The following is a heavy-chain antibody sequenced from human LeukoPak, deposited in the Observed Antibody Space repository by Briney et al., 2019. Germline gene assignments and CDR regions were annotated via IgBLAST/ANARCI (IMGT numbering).Heavy chain of an antibody. CDR1: EFTFSSFG. Sequence: GGSLRLSCAASEFTFSSFGMHWVRQAPGKGLEWVAVIWYDGSSKYYADSEKGRFTISRDNSKNTLYLQMNSLRAEDTAVYFCAKDQGYYGSGSYCYFDHWGQGTLVTVSS. J-gene: IGHJ4*02. V-gene: IGHV3-33*06. CDR2: IWYDGSSK. D-gene: IGHD3-10*01. CDR3: AKDQGYYGSGSYCYFDH.